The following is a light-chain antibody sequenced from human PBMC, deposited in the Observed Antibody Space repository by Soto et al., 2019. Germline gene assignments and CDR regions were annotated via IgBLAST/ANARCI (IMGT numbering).Light chain of an antibody. J-gene: IGLJ1*01. CDR1: SSDVGGYNY. Sequence: QSVLTQPRSVSGSPGQSVTISCTGTSSDVGGYNYVSWYQQHPGKAPKLMIYDVSKRPSGVFDRFSGSKSGNTASLTISGLQAEDEADYYCCSYAGSYTYVFGTGTKVTVL. CDR3: CSYAGSYTYV. V-gene: IGLV2-11*01. CDR2: DVS.